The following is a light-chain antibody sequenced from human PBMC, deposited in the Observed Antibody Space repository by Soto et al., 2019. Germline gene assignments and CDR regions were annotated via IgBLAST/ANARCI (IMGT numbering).Light chain of an antibody. CDR1: SGDVGGYNE. CDR3: SSHAAGSTLI. Sequence: QPASVSGSPGQSAAISCAGTSGDVGGYNEVSWYQQRPGKAPKLIIFDVTNRPSGVPDRFFGSKSGNTATLTISGLQADDEAYYYCSSHAAGSTLIFGGGTKLTVL. V-gene: IGLV2-14*03. J-gene: IGLJ2*01. CDR2: DVT.